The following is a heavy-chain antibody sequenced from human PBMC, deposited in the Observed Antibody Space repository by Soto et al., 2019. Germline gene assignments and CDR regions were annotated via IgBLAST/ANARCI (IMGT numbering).Heavy chain of an antibody. Sequence: GSLTLSGAASDFSLIPYWMHWVRQVPGRGLEWVARLSSDGFGAAYADSVKGRFFISRDIARNTLSLQMNSLRADDTAVYYCARDLGGPDYWGRGTSVTVSS. D-gene: IGHD3-16*01. CDR3: ARDLGGPDY. CDR1: DFSLIPYW. V-gene: IGHV3-74*03. J-gene: IGHJ4*02. CDR2: LSSDGFGA.